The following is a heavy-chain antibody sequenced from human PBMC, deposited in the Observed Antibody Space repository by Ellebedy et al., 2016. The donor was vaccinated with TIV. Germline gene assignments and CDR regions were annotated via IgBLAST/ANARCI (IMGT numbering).Heavy chain of an antibody. CDR2: ISASNGNT. J-gene: IGHJ4*02. V-gene: IGHV1-18*01. CDR1: GYSFSNYG. Sequence: ASVKVSXXASGYSFSNYGISWVRQAPGQGPEWMAWISASNGNTQYAEKFQGRVQVTTDTTTSTAYMELRSLRSEDTAVYYCARVVVGVTGADYWGQGTLVTVSS. D-gene: IGHD3-10*01. CDR3: ARVVVGVTGADY.